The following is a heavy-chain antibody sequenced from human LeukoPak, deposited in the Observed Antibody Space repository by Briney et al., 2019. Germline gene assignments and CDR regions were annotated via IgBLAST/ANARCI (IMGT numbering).Heavy chain of an antibody. CDR3: AGQYYYDSSGYSHY. D-gene: IGHD3-22*01. Sequence: GGSLRLSCAASGFTFRSYGMSWVRQAPGKGLEWVSAISGSGDSTYYADSVKVRFTISRDNSKNTLYLQMNSLRAEDTAVYYCAGQYYYDSSGYSHYWGQGTLVTVSS. CDR1: GFTFRSYG. J-gene: IGHJ4*02. V-gene: IGHV3-23*01. CDR2: ISGSGDST.